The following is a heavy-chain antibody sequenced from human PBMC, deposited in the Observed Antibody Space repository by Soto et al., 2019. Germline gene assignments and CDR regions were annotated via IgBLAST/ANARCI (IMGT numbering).Heavy chain of an antibody. CDR1: GNTLTSFY. J-gene: IGHJ4*02. D-gene: IGHD2-21*02. V-gene: IGHV1-2*02. Sequence: ASVKVSCKTSGNTLTSFYIHWVRQAPGQGLEWVGRLSPTTGGTNYAQHFQGRVTVTWDMSTFTAYMELSSLIYEDTAVYYCARPPGYVTDCYYFDTRGQGTQVTVSS. CDR3: ARPPGYVTDCYYFDT. CDR2: LSPTTGGT.